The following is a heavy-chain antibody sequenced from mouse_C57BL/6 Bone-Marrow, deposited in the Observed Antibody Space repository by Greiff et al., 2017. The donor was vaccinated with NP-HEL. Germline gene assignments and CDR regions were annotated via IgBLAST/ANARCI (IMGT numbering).Heavy chain of an antibody. CDR2: IYPGSGST. CDR1: GYTFTSYW. D-gene: IGHD2-4*01. Sequence: VQLQQSGAELVKPGASVKMSCKASGYTFTSYWITWVKQRPGQGLEWIGDIYPGSGSTNYNEKFKSKATLTVDTSSSTAYMQLSSLTSEDSAVYYCARKMDYDSTDYWGQGTTLTVSS. J-gene: IGHJ2*01. V-gene: IGHV1-55*01. CDR3: ARKMDYDSTDY.